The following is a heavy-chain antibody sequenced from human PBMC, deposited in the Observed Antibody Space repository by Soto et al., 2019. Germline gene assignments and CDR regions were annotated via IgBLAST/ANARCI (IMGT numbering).Heavy chain of an antibody. D-gene: IGHD3-16*01. CDR2: MNPGSGDT. CDR3: AGPKTFGSLNWVDG. Sequence: ASVKVSCKASGYSFTTNDVSWVRQATGQGLEWMGWMNPGSGDTGYAQKFQGRVTMTRDISIATAYMELSSLRSDDTAIYYCAGPKTFGSLNWVDGSGQGPVVSVS. V-gene: IGHV1-8*01. CDR1: GYSFTTND. J-gene: IGHJ5*02.